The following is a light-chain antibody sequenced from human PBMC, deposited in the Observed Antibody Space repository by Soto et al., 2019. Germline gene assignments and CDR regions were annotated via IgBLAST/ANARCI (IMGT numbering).Light chain of an antibody. CDR2: NDR. CDR1: NIGSKS. V-gene: IGLV3-21*02. J-gene: IGLJ1*01. Sequence: SYELTQPPSVSVAPGQTARITCGGDNIGSKSVHWYQQKPGQAPVLVVYNDRDRPSGIPERFSGSNSGNTATLTISRVEAGDEADYYCQLWVSSSHHFYAFGTGTKVTVL. CDR3: QLWVSSSHHFYA.